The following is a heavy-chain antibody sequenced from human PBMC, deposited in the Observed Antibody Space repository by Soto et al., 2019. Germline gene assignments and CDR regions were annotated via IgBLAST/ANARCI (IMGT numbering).Heavy chain of an antibody. CDR3: ATSHCTNGVGPPSGAFDI. V-gene: IGHV3-23*01. CDR2: ISGSGGST. D-gene: IGHD2-8*01. CDR1: GFTFSSYA. Sequence: GGSLRLSCAASGFTFSSYAMSWVRQAPGKGLEWVSAISGSGGSTYYADSVKGPFTISRDNSKNTLYLQMNSLRAEDTAVYYCATSHCTNGVGPPSGAFDIWGQGTMVTVSS. J-gene: IGHJ3*02.